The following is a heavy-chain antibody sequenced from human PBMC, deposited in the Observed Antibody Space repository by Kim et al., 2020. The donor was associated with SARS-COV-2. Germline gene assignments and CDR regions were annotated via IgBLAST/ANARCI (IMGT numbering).Heavy chain of an antibody. J-gene: IGHJ3*02. Sequence: VKGRFTISRADSKNTLYLQRNSLRAEDTAVYYCAKDRGRGRDGYNYAFDIWGQGTMVTVSS. CDR3: AKDRGRGRDGYNYAFDI. V-gene: IGHV3-30*02. D-gene: IGHD5-12*01.